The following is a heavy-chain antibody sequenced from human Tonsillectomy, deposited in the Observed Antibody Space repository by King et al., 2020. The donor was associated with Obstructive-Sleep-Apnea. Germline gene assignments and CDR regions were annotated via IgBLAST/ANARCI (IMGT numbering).Heavy chain of an antibody. Sequence: VQLVESGGGLVQPGGSLRLSCAASGFTFSSYWMNWVRQAPGKGLEWVANIKQDGNEKYYVNSVQGRFSISRDNAKNSLYLQMNSLRAEDTAVYYCARSVLYGDYALDYWGQGPLVTVSS. D-gene: IGHD4-17*01. CDR1: GFTFSSYW. CDR2: IKQDGNEK. CDR3: ARSVLYGDYALDY. V-gene: IGHV3-7*03. J-gene: IGHJ4*02.